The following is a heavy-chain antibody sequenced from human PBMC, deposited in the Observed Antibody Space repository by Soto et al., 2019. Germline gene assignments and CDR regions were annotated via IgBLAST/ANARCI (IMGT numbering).Heavy chain of an antibody. J-gene: IGHJ4*02. V-gene: IGHV1-3*04. Sequence: VQLVQSGAEAQQPVASVKVSCKPSEYTFTTSAVHWVRQAPGQRLEWMGYINTVNGYTKYSQKFQGRVTITRDTSASTGCREVSSLKFEDTAVYYCADASCSGDCYWIDCWGQGTLVTVSS. CDR3: ADASCSGDCYWIDC. CDR2: INTVNGYT. CDR1: EYTFTTSA. D-gene: IGHD2-21*02.